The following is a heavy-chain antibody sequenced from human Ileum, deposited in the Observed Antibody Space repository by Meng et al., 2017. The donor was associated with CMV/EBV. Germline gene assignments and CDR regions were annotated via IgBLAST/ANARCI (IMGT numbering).Heavy chain of an antibody. CDR1: GFTLNKYW. Sequence: GESLKISCAASGFTLNKYWMSWVRQAPGKGLEWVANIKQDGSETYYVDSVKGRFTISRDNAKNSMYLQMNSLRGEDTALYFCARENTAVPGVDSWGQGTLVTVSS. J-gene: IGHJ4*02. V-gene: IGHV3-7*01. CDR3: ARENTAVPGVDS. CDR2: IKQDGSET. D-gene: IGHD6-19*01.